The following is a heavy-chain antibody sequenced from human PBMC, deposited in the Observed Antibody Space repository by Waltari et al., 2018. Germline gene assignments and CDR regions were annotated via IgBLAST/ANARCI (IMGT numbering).Heavy chain of an antibody. CDR2: TSYDGSSK. CDR1: GFTFSGYA. CDR3: TTTVTTPGDY. Sequence: QVQLVESGGGVVQPGRSLRLSCAASGFTFSGYAMHWVRQAPGKGLEWVAVTSYDGSSKYYADSVKGRFTISRDNSKNTLYLQMNSLRAADTAVYYCTTTVTTPGDYWGQGTLVTVSS. J-gene: IGHJ4*02. D-gene: IGHD4-17*01. V-gene: IGHV3-30*01.